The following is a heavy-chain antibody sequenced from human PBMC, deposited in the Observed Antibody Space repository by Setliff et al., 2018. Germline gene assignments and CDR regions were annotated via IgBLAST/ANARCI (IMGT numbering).Heavy chain of an antibody. Sequence: ASVKVSCKASGGTFRNYGISWVRQAPGQGLEWMGWISAYNGNINYAQKFQGRVTITRDTSASTAYMELSSLRSEDTAVYYCARDKGYDSSGYYFYYYYYMDVWGKGTTVTVSS. D-gene: IGHD3-22*01. J-gene: IGHJ6*03. CDR3: ARDKGYDSSGYYFYYYYYMDV. CDR1: GGTFRNYG. CDR2: ISAYNGNI. V-gene: IGHV1-18*01.